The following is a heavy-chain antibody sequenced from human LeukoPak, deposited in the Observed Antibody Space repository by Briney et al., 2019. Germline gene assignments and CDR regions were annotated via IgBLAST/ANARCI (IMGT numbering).Heavy chain of an antibody. CDR3: ARDLGDPIAAAPPDY. Sequence: GGSLRLSCAASGFTFSSYSMNWVRQAPGKGLEWVSSISSSSSYIYYADSVKGRFTISRDNAKNSLYLQMNSLRAEDTAVYYCARDLGDPIAAAPPDYWGQGTLATVSS. D-gene: IGHD6-13*01. CDR1: GFTFSSYS. CDR2: ISSSSSYI. J-gene: IGHJ4*02. V-gene: IGHV3-21*01.